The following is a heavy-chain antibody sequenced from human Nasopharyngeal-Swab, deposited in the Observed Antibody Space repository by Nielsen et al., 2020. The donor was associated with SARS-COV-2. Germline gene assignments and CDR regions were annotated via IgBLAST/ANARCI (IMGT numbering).Heavy chain of an antibody. J-gene: IGHJ3*02. Sequence: GSLRLSCAASGFTFSSYAMHWVRQAPGKGLEWVEVISYDGSNKYYADSVKGRFTISRDNSKNTLYLQMNSLRAEDTAVYYCARAGGRYYDSGGYYYLASAFDIWGQGTMVTVSS. CDR1: GFTFSSYA. D-gene: IGHD3-22*01. CDR2: ISYDGSNK. V-gene: IGHV3-30-3*01. CDR3: ARAGGRYYDSGGYYYLASAFDI.